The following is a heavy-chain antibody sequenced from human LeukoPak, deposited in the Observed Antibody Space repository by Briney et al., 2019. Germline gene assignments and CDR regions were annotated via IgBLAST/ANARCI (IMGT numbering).Heavy chain of an antibody. CDR1: GFTFSSYA. V-gene: IGHV3-23*01. CDR3: AKVPYSGSYNPHFDY. Sequence: GGSLSLSCAASGFTFSSYAMSWVRQAPGKGLEWVSAISGSGGSTYYADSVKGRFTISRDNSKNTLYLQMNSLRAEDTAVYYCAKVPYSGSYNPHFDYWGQGTLVTVSS. J-gene: IGHJ4*02. CDR2: ISGSGGST. D-gene: IGHD1-26*01.